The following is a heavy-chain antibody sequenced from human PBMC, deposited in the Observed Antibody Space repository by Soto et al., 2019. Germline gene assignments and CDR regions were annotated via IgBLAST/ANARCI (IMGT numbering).Heavy chain of an antibody. CDR3: ARDPGSSGPN. CDR2: INPSGGST. V-gene: IGHV1-46*01. CDR1: GYTFTSYA. Sequence: ASVKVSCKASGYTFTSYAMHWVRQAPGQGLEWMGIINPSGGSTSYAQKLQGRVTMTTDTSTSTAYMELRSLRSDDTAVYYCARDPGSSGPNWGQGTLVTVPQ. J-gene: IGHJ4*02. D-gene: IGHD3-22*01.